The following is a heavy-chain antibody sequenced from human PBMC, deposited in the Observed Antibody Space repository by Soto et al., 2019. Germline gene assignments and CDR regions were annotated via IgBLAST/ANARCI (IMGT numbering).Heavy chain of an antibody. CDR3: ARAIVVVVAATENYYYYGMDV. CDR1: GGTFSSYA. V-gene: IGHV1-69*13. Sequence: SVKVSCKASGGTFSSYAISWVRQAPGQGLEWMGGIIPIFGTANYAQKFQGRVTITADESTSTAYMELSSLRSEDTAVYYCARAIVVVVAATENYYYYGMDVWGQGTTVTVSS. CDR2: IIPIFGTA. J-gene: IGHJ6*02. D-gene: IGHD2-15*01.